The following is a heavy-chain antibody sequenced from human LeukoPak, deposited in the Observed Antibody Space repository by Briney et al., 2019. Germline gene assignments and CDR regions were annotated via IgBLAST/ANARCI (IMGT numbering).Heavy chain of an antibody. CDR1: GGSISGTNW. D-gene: IGHD5-18*01. Sequence: PSGTLSLTCGVSGGSISGTNWWSWVRQPPGKGLEWIGSIYKSGSTYYNPSLKSRVTISVDTSKNQFSLKLSSVTAADTAVYYCARLWGYSYGYLDYWGQGTLVTVSS. V-gene: IGHV4-4*02. CDR2: IYKSGST. CDR3: ARLWGYSYGYLDY. J-gene: IGHJ4*02.